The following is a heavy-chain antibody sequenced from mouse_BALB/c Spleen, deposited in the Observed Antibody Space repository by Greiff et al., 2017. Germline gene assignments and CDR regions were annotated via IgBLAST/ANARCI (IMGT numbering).Heavy chain of an antibody. CDR1: GYAFSSYW. CDR3: ARDWDVEYCDV. Sequence: QVQLQQSGAELVRPGSSVKISCKASGYAFSSYWMNWVKQRPGQGLEWIGQIYPGDGDTNYNGKFKGKATLTADKSSSTAYMQLSSLTSEDSAVYFCARDWDVEYCDVWGAGTTVTVSS. V-gene: IGHV1-80*01. D-gene: IGHD4-1*01. CDR2: IYPGDGDT. J-gene: IGHJ1*01.